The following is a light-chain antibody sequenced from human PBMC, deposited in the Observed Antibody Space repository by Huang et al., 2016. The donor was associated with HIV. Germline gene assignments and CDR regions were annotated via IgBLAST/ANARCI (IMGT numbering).Light chain of an antibody. CDR3: QQSYNTPKT. CDR2: VAY. Sequence: DIQMTQSPSSLSASVGDRVTITCRASQSITNSLNWYQQKPGEAPKLLIYVAYTLQSGVPSRFSGSGSGTDFTLTISSLQPEDFATYYCQQSYNTPKTFGQGTKVEIK. J-gene: IGKJ1*01. CDR1: QSITNS. V-gene: IGKV1-39*01.